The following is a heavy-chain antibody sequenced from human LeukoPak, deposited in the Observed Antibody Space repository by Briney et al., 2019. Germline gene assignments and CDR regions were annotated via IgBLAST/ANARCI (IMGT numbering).Heavy chain of an antibody. CDR2: IHPEGSQN. Sequence: GGSLTLSCAASGLTFSRYWMSWLRQAPGKGLEWLANIHPEGSQNDYVGSVGGRFTISREKANKSQYLPIYRQRAEDTAVYCCARSYLFSCGGNCYSCDYWGQGTVVTVSP. V-gene: IGHV3-7*01. D-gene: IGHD2-15*01. CDR3: ARSYLFSCGGNCYSCDY. CDR1: GLTFSRYW. J-gene: IGHJ4*02.